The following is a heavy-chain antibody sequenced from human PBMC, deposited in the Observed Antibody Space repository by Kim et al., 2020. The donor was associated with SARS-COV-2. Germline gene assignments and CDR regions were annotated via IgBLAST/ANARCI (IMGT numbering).Heavy chain of an antibody. CDR1: GYSFTSYW. J-gene: IGHJ4*02. Sequence: GESLKISCKGSGYSFTSYWISWVRQMPGKGLEWMGRIDPSDSYTNYSPSFQGHVTISADKSISTAYLQWSSLKASDTAMYYCARRILTGYPTPDFDYWGQGTLVTVSS. CDR3: ARRILTGYPTPDFDY. D-gene: IGHD3-9*01. CDR2: IDPSDSYT. V-gene: IGHV5-10-1*01.